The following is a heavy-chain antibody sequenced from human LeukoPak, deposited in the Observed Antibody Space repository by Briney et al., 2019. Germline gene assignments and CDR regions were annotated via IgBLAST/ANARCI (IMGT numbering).Heavy chain of an antibody. CDR2: ILGLGGASRT. V-gene: IGHV3-23*01. CDR1: GFSFSTDG. J-gene: IGHJ4*02. D-gene: IGHD2-2*01. Sequence: GGSLRLSCSASGFSFSTDGMSWGRQAPGKGLGWGSGILGLGGASRTYYADSVEGRFTISRDNSKNTLYLQMNSLRAEDTAVYYCAHGTMYQLDYWGQGTLVTVSS. CDR3: AHGTMYQLDY.